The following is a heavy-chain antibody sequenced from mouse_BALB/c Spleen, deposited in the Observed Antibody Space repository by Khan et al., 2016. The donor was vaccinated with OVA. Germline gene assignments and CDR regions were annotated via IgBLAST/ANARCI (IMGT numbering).Heavy chain of an antibody. Sequence: EVKLMESGGDLVKPEGSLKLSCAASGFTFSTYGMSWVRQTPDKRLEWVATISSGGSYTYYPDSVQGRFTISRDHAKNTLYLQMSSLKSEDTAMFYCARLAYYYDSEGFAYWGQGTLVTVSA. CDR1: GFTFSTYG. CDR3: ARLAYYYDSEGFAY. J-gene: IGHJ3*01. CDR2: ISSGGSYT. V-gene: IGHV5-6*01. D-gene: IGHD1-1*01.